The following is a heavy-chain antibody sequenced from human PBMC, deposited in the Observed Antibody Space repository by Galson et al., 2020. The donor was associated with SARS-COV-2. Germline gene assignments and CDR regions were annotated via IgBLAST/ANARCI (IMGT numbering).Heavy chain of an antibody. V-gene: IGHV3-21*01. Sequence: GGSLRLSCAVSGFTFSSFSMNWVRQAPGKGLEWVSSISSSGDYIYYADSLKGRFTISRDNAKNSLSLQMNSLRAEDTAVYYCARDASWAMFGMDVWGLGTTVTVSS. CDR3: ARDASWAMFGMDV. CDR1: GFTFSSFS. J-gene: IGHJ6*02. D-gene: IGHD1-26*01. CDR2: ISSSGDYI.